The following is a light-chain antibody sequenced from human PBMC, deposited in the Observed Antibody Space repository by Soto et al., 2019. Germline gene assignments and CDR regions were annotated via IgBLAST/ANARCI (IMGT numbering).Light chain of an antibody. J-gene: IGKJ1*01. CDR2: LGS. Sequence: DIVMPQSPLSLPVTPGEPASISCRSSQSLLHSDGYNYLDWYLQKPGQSPQLLICLGSNRASGVHDRFSGSGSGTDFPLTISRVEAEDFGVYYCMQALQTPWTVGQGTHVEVK. V-gene: IGKV2-28*01. CDR3: MQALQTPWT. CDR1: QSLLHSDGYNY.